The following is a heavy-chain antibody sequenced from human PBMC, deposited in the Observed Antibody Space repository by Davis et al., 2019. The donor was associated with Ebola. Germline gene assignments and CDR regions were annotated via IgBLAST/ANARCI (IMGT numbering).Heavy chain of an antibody. CDR1: GFTFSSYA. D-gene: IGHD2-15*01. CDR3: VKDRFTVVVVHGGFDY. J-gene: IGHJ4*02. Sequence: GESLKISCSASGFTFSSYAMHWVRQAPGKGLESVSRISTNGETTYYAESVKGRFTISRDNSKDTLYLHMRSLTTEETAVYYCVKDRFTVVVVHGGFDYWGQGTLVTVSS. CDR2: ISTNGETT. V-gene: IGHV3-64D*06.